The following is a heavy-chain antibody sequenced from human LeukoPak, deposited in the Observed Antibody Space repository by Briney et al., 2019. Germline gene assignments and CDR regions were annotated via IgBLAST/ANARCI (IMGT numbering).Heavy chain of an antibody. J-gene: IGHJ4*02. CDR1: GGTFSSYA. CDR2: IIPIFGTA. Sequence: ASVKVSCKASGGTFSSYAISWVRQAPGQGLEWMGGIIPIFGTANYAQKFQGRVTITADESTSTAYMEPSSLRSEDTAVYYCARVRCSGGSCYSRGFDYWGQGTLVTVSS. V-gene: IGHV1-69*13. CDR3: ARVRCSGGSCYSRGFDY. D-gene: IGHD2-15*01.